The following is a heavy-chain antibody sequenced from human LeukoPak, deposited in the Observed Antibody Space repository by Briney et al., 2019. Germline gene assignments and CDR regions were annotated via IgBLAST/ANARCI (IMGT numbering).Heavy chain of an antibody. Sequence: GGSLRLSCVASGFTFSSYWMNWVRQTPGKGLEWVANIKEDGSETYYVDSVKGRFTISRDNAKDSLYLQMNNLRAGDTAVYYCARPPADLWSGGAFDIWGQGTVVTVAS. J-gene: IGHJ3*02. CDR2: IKEDGSET. V-gene: IGHV3-7*01. CDR3: ARPPADLWSGGAFDI. D-gene: IGHD3-3*01. CDR1: GFTFSSYW.